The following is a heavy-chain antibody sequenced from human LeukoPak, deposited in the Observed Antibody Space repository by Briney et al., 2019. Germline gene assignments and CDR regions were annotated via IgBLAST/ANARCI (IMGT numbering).Heavy chain of an antibody. J-gene: IGHJ3*01. CDR1: GFTFSRYG. V-gene: IGHV3-30*04. Sequence: PGGSLSLSCATYGFTFSRYGFHWVRQAPGKGLEWVAVISFDGNTKYYADSVRGRMTISRDNSKSTLYLQMNSLRPEDTSVYYCARDRSEYDYDNSDSLYDGFDLWGQGTMVIVSA. D-gene: IGHD3-22*01. CDR3: ARDRSEYDYDNSDSLYDGFDL. CDR2: ISFDGNTK.